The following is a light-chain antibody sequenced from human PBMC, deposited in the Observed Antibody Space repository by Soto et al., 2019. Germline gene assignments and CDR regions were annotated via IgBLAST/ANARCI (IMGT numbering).Light chain of an antibody. CDR1: QGIISD. CDR3: RQDYNCPYT. Sequence: AIEMTQSPSSLSASVGDRVTISCRASQGIISDVAWYQQKPGKAPKRLIYAASNLQGGVPSRFSSSRSGTDFTITISSLQPEDFATYYCRQDYNCPYTFGQGTKLEIK. J-gene: IGKJ2*01. CDR2: AAS. V-gene: IGKV1-6*01.